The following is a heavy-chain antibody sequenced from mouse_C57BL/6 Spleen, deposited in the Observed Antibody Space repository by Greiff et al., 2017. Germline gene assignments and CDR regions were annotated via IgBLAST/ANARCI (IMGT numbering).Heavy chain of an antibody. D-gene: IGHD1-1*01. Sequence: VQLQQPGAELVKPGASVKMSCKASGYTFTSYWITWVKQRPGQGLEWIGDIYPGSGSTNYNEKFKSKATLTVDTSSSTAYIQLSSLTSEDSEVYYCERYYCYGSNPECYAMDYGGQGTSVTVSS. CDR1: GYTFTSYW. V-gene: IGHV1-55*01. CDR3: ERYYCYGSNPECYAMDY. CDR2: IYPGSGST. J-gene: IGHJ4*01.